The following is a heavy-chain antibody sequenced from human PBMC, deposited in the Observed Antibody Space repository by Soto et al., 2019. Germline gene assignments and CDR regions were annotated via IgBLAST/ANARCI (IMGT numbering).Heavy chain of an antibody. CDR3: VGGDKGSFDL. CDR1: GFTFNYYW. Sequence: EVQLVESEGGLVQRGGSLRLSCAASGFTFNYYWMHWVRQATGRGLVWVSHLHSDGSTTHYADSVKGRFTISRDNAKNTLYLQMNILRDEDTAVYYCVGGDKGSFDLWCQGTTVTVSS. D-gene: IGHD2-21*02. CDR2: LHSDGSTT. V-gene: IGHV3-74*01. J-gene: IGHJ3*01.